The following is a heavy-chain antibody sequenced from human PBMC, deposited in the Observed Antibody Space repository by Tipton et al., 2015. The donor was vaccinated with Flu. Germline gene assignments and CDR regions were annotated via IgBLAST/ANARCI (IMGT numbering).Heavy chain of an antibody. Sequence: TLSLTCTVSGGSISSGSYYWSWIRQPAGKGLEWIGRIYTSGSTNYNPSLKSRVTISADTSKNQFSLKLTSVTAADTAVYYCATKFANWGVWEPLDYWGQGTLVTVSS. V-gene: IGHV4-61*02. CDR1: GGSISSGSYY. CDR3: ATKFANWGVWEPLDY. D-gene: IGHD7-27*01. J-gene: IGHJ4*02. CDR2: IYTSGST.